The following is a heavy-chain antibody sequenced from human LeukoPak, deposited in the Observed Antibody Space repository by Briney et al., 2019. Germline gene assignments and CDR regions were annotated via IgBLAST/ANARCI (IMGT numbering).Heavy chain of an antibody. D-gene: IGHD2-15*01. CDR1: GFTFSSYW. V-gene: IGHV3-48*04. CDR3: ASASWIHVY. CDR2: ISSSGSTI. J-gene: IGHJ4*02. Sequence: GGSLRLSCAASGFTFSSYWMNWVRQAPGKGLEWVSYISSSGSTIYYADSVKGRFTISRDNAKNSLYLQMNSLRAEDTAVYYCASASWIHVYWGQGTLVTVSS.